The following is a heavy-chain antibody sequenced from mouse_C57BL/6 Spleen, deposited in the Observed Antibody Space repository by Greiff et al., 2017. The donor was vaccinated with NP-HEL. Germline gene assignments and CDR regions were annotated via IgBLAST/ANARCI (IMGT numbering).Heavy chain of an antibody. Sequence: EVQLQQSGPELVKPGASVKISCKASGYTFTDYYMNWVKQSHGKSLEWIGDINPNNGGTSYNQKFKGKATLTVDKSSSTAYMELRSLTSEDSAVYYCARDDYYGSSPAYWGQGTLVTVSA. J-gene: IGHJ3*01. V-gene: IGHV1-26*01. CDR2: INPNNGGT. D-gene: IGHD1-1*01. CDR3: ARDDYYGSSPAY. CDR1: GYTFTDYY.